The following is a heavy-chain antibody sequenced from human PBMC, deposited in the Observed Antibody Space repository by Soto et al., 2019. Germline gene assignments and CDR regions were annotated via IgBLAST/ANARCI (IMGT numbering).Heavy chain of an antibody. V-gene: IGHV1-69*13. D-gene: IGHD6-19*01. CDR3: ARERADSSGWYYFDY. CDR2: ITPIFGTA. Sequence: SVKVSCKASGGTFSSYAISWVRQAPGQGLEWMGGITPIFGTANYAQKFQGRVTITADESTSTAYMELSSLRSEDTAVYYCARERADSSGWYYFDYWGQGTLVTVSS. CDR1: GGTFSSYA. J-gene: IGHJ4*02.